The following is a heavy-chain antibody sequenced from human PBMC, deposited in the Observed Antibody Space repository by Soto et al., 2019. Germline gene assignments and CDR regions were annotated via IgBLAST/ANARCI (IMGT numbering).Heavy chain of an antibody. Sequence: SETLSLTCTVSGGSISSNNWWMWVRQSPEKGLEWIGEIYHSGTTNYNPSFNSRVTMSVDKSNNQFSLMLTSVTAEDTAIYYCAREGGSGNFMGFDYWGQGTLVT. CDR1: GGSISSNNW. CDR3: AREGGSGNFMGFDY. D-gene: IGHD3-10*01. V-gene: IGHV4-4*02. CDR2: IYHSGTT. J-gene: IGHJ4*02.